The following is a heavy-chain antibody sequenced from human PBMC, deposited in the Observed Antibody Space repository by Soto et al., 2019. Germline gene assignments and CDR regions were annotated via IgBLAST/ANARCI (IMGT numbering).Heavy chain of an antibody. Sequence: QVQLVESGGGVVQPGRSLRLSCAASGFTFSSYGMHWVRQAPGKGLEWVALISYDGSNKYYADSVKGRFTISRDNSKNTLYLQMTSLRAEDTAVYYCAKETSGVTALGNWGQGTLVTVSS. J-gene: IGHJ4*02. D-gene: IGHD2-21*02. CDR2: ISYDGSNK. CDR3: AKETSGVTALGN. V-gene: IGHV3-30*18. CDR1: GFTFSSYG.